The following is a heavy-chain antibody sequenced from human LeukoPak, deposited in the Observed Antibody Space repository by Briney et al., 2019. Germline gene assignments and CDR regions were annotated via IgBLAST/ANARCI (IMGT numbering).Heavy chain of an antibody. CDR3: ARTVRPGVNYHYYYMDV. J-gene: IGHJ6*03. V-gene: IGHV4-59*01. D-gene: IGHD6-6*01. CDR2: IYYSGNT. Sequence: PSETLSLTCTVSGGSISSYYWSWIRQPPGKGLEWIGYIYYSGNTNYNPSVKSRVTISVDTSKNRFSLKLSSMTAADTAVYYCARTVRPGVNYHYYYMDVWGRGTTVTVSS. CDR1: GGSISSYY.